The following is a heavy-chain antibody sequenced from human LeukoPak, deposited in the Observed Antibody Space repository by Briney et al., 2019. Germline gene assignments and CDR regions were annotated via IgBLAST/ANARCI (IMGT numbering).Heavy chain of an antibody. J-gene: IGHJ4*02. V-gene: IGHV3-23*01. CDR2: IGSDANT. CDR3: AKDILRRSFDS. Sequence: PGGSLRLSCAASGFTFSRNAMAWVRQAPGKGLEWVAGIGSDANTHYADSVRGRITISRDNSKNTVSLQMSSLRAEDTAVYYCAKDILRRSFDSWGQGILVTVSS. CDR1: GFTFSRNA. D-gene: IGHD2-2*02.